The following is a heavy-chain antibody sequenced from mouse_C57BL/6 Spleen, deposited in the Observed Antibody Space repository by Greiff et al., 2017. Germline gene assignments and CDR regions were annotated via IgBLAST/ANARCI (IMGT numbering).Heavy chain of an antibody. CDR1: GYTFTNYW. CDR2: IYPGGGYT. D-gene: IGHD2-4*01. V-gene: IGHV1-63*01. J-gene: IGHJ4*01. Sequence: QVQLQQSGAELVRPGPSVKMSCKASGYTFTNYWIGWAKQRPGHGLEWIGDIYPGGGYTNYNEKFKGKATLTADKSSSTAYMQFSSLTSEDSAIYYCARGDYDSLYYAMDYWGQGTSVTVSS. CDR3: ARGDYDSLYYAMDY.